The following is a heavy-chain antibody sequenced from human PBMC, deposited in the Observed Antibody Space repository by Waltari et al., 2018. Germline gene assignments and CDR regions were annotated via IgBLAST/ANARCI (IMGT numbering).Heavy chain of an antibody. V-gene: IGHV4-59*01. CDR2: IYYRGSP. D-gene: IGHD6-13*01. J-gene: IGHJ5*02. Sequence: QVQLQESGPGLVKPSETLSLTCTASGGSISSYYWSCTRQPPGKGMDGLGYIYYRGSPNYNPSLKSRVTISVDTSKNQFSLKLSSVTAADTAVYYCARIIAAAGTVSGWFDPWGQGTLVTVSS. CDR3: ARIIAAAGTVSGWFDP. CDR1: GGSISSYY.